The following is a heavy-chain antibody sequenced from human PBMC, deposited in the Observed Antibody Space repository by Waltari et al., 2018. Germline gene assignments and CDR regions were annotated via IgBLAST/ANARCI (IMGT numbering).Heavy chain of an antibody. V-gene: IGHV1-2*02. CDR2: INPNSGVT. J-gene: IGHJ2*01. Sequence: QMQLVQSGAEVKKPGASVRVACKASGSTFTAYYLPWVRQGPGQGLEWMGWINPNSGVTRYAQNFQGRVTMTRDTSVSTAYMELNRLTSDDTAVYYCARGYGSSNWYFDLWGRGTLVTVSP. CDR3: ARGYGSSNWYFDL. CDR1: GSTFTAYY. D-gene: IGHD6-19*01.